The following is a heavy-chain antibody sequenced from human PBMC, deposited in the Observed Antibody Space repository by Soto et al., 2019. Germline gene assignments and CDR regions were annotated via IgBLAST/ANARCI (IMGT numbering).Heavy chain of an antibody. Sequence: EALSRTCTLSGGSISSYYWSWIRPPPGKRLEWIGYIYYSGSTNYNPSLKSRVTISVDTSKNQFSLKLSSVTAADTAVYYCASLSDDSSGWAYLFDYRTQGTLVTVSS. CDR1: GGSISSYY. D-gene: IGHD6-19*01. CDR2: IYYSGST. J-gene: IGHJ4*02. CDR3: ASLSDDSSGWAYLFDY. V-gene: IGHV4-59*08.